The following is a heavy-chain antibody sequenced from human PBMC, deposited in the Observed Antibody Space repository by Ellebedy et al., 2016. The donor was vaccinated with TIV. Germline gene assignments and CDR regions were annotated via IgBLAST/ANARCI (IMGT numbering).Heavy chain of an antibody. Sequence: PGGSLRLSCAASGFNFRSYWMTWVRQAPGKGLEWVAKIRQEGDEIYYVECVKGRFTISRDNAKNSLFLQMNSLRVEDTAVYYCARRASYGDYAVQVNPWFDPWGQGTLVTVSS. V-gene: IGHV3-7*01. CDR2: IRQEGDEI. CDR1: GFNFRSYW. D-gene: IGHD4-17*01. J-gene: IGHJ5*02. CDR3: ARRASYGDYAVQVNPWFDP.